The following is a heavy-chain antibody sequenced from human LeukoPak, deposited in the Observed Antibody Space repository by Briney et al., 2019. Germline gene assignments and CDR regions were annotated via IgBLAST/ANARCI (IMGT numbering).Heavy chain of an antibody. CDR1: GGSISSGDYY. D-gene: IGHD6-19*01. J-gene: IGHJ4*02. V-gene: IGHV4-30-4*01. CDR2: IYYTGST. CDR3: ARDGSSGWYYFDS. Sequence: SETLSLTCTVSGGSISSGDYYWSWIRQPPGKGLEWIGYIYYTGSTYYNPSLKSRVTISVDTSKNQFSLKLRSVTAADTAVYYCARDGSSGWYYFDSWGQGSLVTVSS.